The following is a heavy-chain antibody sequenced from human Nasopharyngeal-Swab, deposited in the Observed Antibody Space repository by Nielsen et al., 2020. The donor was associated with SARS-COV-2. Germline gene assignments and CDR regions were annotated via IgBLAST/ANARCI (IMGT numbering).Heavy chain of an antibody. Sequence: SETLSLTCAVYGGSFSGYYWSWIRQPPGKGLEWIGEINHSGSTNYNPSLKSRVTISVDTSKNQFSLKLSSVTAADTAVYYCARVLTRNLVVALVLDAFEIWGQGTMVTVSS. J-gene: IGHJ3*02. D-gene: IGHD2-15*01. CDR1: GGSFSGYY. V-gene: IGHV4-34*09. CDR3: ARVLTRNLVVALVLDAFEI. CDR2: INHSGST.